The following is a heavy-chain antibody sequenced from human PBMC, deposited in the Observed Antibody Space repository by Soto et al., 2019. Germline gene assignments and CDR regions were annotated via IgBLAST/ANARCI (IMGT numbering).Heavy chain of an antibody. Sequence: EVQLVESGGGLVQPGGSLRLSCAASGFTFSSYWMSWVRQAPGKGLEWVANIKQDGSEKYYVDSVKGRFTISRDNAKNSLYLQMNSLRAEDTAVYYCARGPSFGLDAFDIWGQGTMVTVSS. J-gene: IGHJ3*02. CDR2: IKQDGSEK. D-gene: IGHD3-3*01. V-gene: IGHV3-7*03. CDR3: ARGPSFGLDAFDI. CDR1: GFTFSSYW.